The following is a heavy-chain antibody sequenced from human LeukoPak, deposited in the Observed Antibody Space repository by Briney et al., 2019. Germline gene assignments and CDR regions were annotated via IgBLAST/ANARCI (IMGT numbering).Heavy chain of an antibody. Sequence: KSSETLSLTCTVSGGSISSYYWSWIRQPPGKGLEWIGYIYYSGSTNYNPSLKSRVTISVDTSKNQFSLKLSSVTAADTAVYYCARGTPWFGDYQYYFDYWGQGTLVTVSS. CDR2: IYYSGST. CDR3: ARGTPWFGDYQYYFDY. J-gene: IGHJ4*02. D-gene: IGHD3-10*01. CDR1: GGSISSYY. V-gene: IGHV4-59*01.